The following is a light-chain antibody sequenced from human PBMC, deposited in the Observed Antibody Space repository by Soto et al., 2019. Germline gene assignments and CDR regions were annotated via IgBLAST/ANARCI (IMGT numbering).Light chain of an antibody. J-gene: IGLJ1*01. Sequence: QSVLTQPASVSGSPGQSITIPCTGTNSDVGAYNYVSWYQHHPGKAPKLMTYEVFTRSSGVSSRFSGSKSGSTASLTISGLQAEDEADYYCTSYTTTNTLYVFGTGTKLTVL. V-gene: IGLV2-14*01. CDR2: EVF. CDR1: NSDVGAYNY. CDR3: TSYTTTNTLYV.